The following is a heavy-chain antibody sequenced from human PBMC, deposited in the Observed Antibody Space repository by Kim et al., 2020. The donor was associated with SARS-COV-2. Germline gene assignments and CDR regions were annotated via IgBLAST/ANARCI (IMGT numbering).Heavy chain of an antibody. J-gene: IGHJ5*02. V-gene: IGHV3-7*01. D-gene: IGHD1-26*01. CDR2: IKQDGSDH. CDR3: ARVMSLGRVDP. Sequence: WGSLRLACAASGFTFSKFWMSWVRQAPGKGPEWVADIKQDGSDHYYVDSVKGRFTILRDDAKNSLYLQMNSLRAEDTAIYYCARVMSLGRVDPWGQGTLV. CDR1: GFTFSKFW.